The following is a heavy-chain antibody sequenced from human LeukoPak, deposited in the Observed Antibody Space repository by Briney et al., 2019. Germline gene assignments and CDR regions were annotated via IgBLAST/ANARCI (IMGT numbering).Heavy chain of an antibody. CDR1: GFTFSSYL. V-gene: IGHV3-74*01. J-gene: IGHJ6*03. CDR2: INGDGSRT. D-gene: IGHD3-16*01. CDR3: ARGPSGGYYMDV. Sequence: GGSLRLSCAAPGFTFSSYLMHWVRQGPGKGLVWVSRINGDGSRTTYADSVKGRFTISRDNAKNTLYLQMNSLRAEDTAVYYCARGPSGGYYMDVWGKGTTVTVSS.